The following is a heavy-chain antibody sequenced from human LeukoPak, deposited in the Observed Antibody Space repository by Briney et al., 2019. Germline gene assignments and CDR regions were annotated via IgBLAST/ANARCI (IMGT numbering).Heavy chain of an antibody. CDR1: GFTFSGYA. Sequence: GGSLRLSCAASGFTFSGYAMSWVRQAPGKGLEWVSTFSGGGDHTYYADSVKGRFTISRDKSKNTLHLQMNSMRVEDTAVYYCAKDSGYDFFVDYFDYWGQGTLVTVSS. D-gene: IGHD5-12*01. J-gene: IGHJ4*02. V-gene: IGHV3-23*01. CDR2: FSGGGDHT. CDR3: AKDSGYDFFVDYFDY.